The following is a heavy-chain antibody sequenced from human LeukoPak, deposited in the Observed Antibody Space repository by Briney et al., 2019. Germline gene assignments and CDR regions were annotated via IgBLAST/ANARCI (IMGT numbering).Heavy chain of an antibody. CDR1: GFTFSSYG. Sequence: RGSLRLSCAASGFTFSSYGMHWVRQAPGKGLEWVAFIRYDGSNKYYADSVKGRFTISRDNSKNTLYLQMNSLRAEDTAVYYCAKGGDEIVVDAFDIWGQGTMVTVSS. D-gene: IGHD2-2*01. J-gene: IGHJ3*02. V-gene: IGHV3-30*02. CDR3: AKGGDEIVVDAFDI. CDR2: IRYDGSNK.